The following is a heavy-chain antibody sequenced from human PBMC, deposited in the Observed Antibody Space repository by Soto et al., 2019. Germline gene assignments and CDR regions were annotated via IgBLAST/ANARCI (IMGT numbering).Heavy chain of an antibody. CDR1: GGSISSGDYY. CDR2: IYYSVST. CDR3: ARQYGGYEYYFDY. J-gene: IGHJ4*02. V-gene: IGHV4-30-4*01. Sequence: SETLSLTCSVSGGSISSGDYYWSWIRQPPGKGLEWIGYIYYSVSTSYNPSLKSRLTISEDTSKNQFSLRLNSVTAADTAVYYCARQYGGYEYYFDYWGQGTLVTVSS. D-gene: IGHD5-12*01.